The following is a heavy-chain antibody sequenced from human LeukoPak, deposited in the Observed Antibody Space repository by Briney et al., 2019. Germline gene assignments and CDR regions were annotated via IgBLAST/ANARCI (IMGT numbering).Heavy chain of an antibody. J-gene: IGHJ6*04. D-gene: IGHD3-22*01. CDR1: GFTFSGYA. Sequence: GGSLRLSCAASGFTFSGYAMSWVRQAPGKGLEWVSTISGSCGSTYCADSVKGRFTISRDNSKNTLYLQMNSLRAEDTAVYHCAKDQDSSGYYLDVWGKGTTVTVSS. CDR2: ISGSCGST. V-gene: IGHV3-23*01. CDR3: AKDQDSSGYYLDV.